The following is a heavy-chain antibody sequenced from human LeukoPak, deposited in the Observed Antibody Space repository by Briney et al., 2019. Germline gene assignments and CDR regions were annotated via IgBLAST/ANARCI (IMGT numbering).Heavy chain of an antibody. CDR2: AFDSGST. CDR1: GGSISNYW. Sequence: SETLSLTCTVSGGSISNYWWGWIRQPPGKGLEWIGYAFDSGSTNYNPSLKSRVTISVDTSKKQFSLKLSSVTAADTAVYYCARGYSSSWNYFDYWGQGTLVSVSS. CDR3: ARGYSSSWNYFDY. V-gene: IGHV4-59*01. J-gene: IGHJ4*02. D-gene: IGHD6-13*01.